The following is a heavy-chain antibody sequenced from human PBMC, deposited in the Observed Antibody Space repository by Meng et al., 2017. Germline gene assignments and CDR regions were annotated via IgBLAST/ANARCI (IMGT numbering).Heavy chain of an antibody. V-gene: IGHV6-1*01. Sequence: SQTLSLTCAISGDSVSSNSAIWSWIRQSPSRGLEWLGRTYYRSKWYNDYAVSVKSRITINADTSKNQLSLQLNSVTPEDTAVYYCAISWYGYFDYWGQGTRVTVSS. D-gene: IGHD6-13*01. CDR1: GDSVSSNSAI. CDR3: AISWYGYFDY. CDR2: TYYRSKWYN. J-gene: IGHJ4*02.